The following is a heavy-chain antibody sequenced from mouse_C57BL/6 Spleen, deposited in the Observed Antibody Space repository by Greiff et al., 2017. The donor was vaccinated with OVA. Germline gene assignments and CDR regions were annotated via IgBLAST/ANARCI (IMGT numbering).Heavy chain of an antibody. CDR1: GFSFNTYA. D-gene: IGHD2-3*01. Sequence: EVQLVESGGGLVQPKGSLKLSGAASGFSFNTYAMNWVRQAPGKGLEWVARIRSKSNNYATYYADSVKDRFTISRDDSESMLYLQMNNLKTEDTAMYYCVRHSGDGYYFDYWGQGTTLTVSS. CDR2: IRSKSNNYAT. V-gene: IGHV10-1*01. CDR3: VRHSGDGYYFDY. J-gene: IGHJ2*01.